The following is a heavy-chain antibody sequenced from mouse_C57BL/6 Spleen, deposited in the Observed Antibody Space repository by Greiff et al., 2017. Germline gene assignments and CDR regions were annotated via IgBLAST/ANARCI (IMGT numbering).Heavy chain of an antibody. CDR3: AREGGDYYFDY. CDR2: IDPSDSET. Sequence: QVHVKQPGAELVRPGSSVKLSCKASGYTFTSYWMHWVKQRPIQGLEWIGNIDPSDSETHYNQKFKDKATLTVDKSSSTAYMQLSSLTSEDSAVYYCAREGGDYYFDYWGQGTTLTVSS. V-gene: IGHV1-52*01. J-gene: IGHJ2*01. CDR1: GYTFTSYW. D-gene: IGHD3-3*01.